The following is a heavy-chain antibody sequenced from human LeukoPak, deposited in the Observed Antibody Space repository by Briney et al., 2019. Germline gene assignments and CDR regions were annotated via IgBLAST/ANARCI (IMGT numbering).Heavy chain of an antibody. Sequence: GESLKISCAASGFTFSSYAMSWVRQAPGKGLEWVSAISGSGGSTYYADSVKGRFTISRDNSKNTLYLQMNSLRAEDTAVYYCAKPPRQWLDYYFDYWGQGTLVTVSS. CDR2: ISGSGGST. J-gene: IGHJ4*02. V-gene: IGHV3-23*01. D-gene: IGHD6-19*01. CDR3: AKPPRQWLDYYFDY. CDR1: GFTFSSYA.